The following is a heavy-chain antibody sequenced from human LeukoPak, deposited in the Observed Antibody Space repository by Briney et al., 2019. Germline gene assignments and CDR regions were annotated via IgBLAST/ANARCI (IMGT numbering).Heavy chain of an antibody. CDR2: INHSGST. CDR1: GGSFSGYY. CDR3: ARYPGDYDAFDM. D-gene: IGHD4-17*01. Sequence: SETLSLTCAVYGGSFSGYYWSWIRQPPGKGLEWIGEINHSGSTNYNPSLKSRVTISVDTSKNQFSLKLSSVTAADTAVYYCARYPGDYDAFDMWGQGTMVTVSS. V-gene: IGHV4-34*01. J-gene: IGHJ3*02.